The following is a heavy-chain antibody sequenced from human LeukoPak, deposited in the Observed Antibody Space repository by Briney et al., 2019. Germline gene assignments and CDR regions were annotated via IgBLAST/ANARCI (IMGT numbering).Heavy chain of an antibody. D-gene: IGHD1-1*01. Sequence: PSETLSLTCTVSGGSISSGSYYWNWIRQPAGKGLEWIGRIYTSGSTNYNPSLKSRVTISVDTSKNQFSLKLSSVTAADTAVYYCARNKRLGWERADTTFDYWGQGTLVTVSS. CDR3: ARNKRLGWERADTTFDY. CDR2: IYTSGST. J-gene: IGHJ4*02. V-gene: IGHV4-61*02. CDR1: GGSISSGSYY.